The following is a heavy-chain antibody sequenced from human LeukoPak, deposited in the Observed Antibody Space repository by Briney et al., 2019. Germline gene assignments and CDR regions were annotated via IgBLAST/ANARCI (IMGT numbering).Heavy chain of an antibody. V-gene: IGHV4-34*01. CDR3: ARARIVDSTNPPSY. J-gene: IGHJ4*02. Sequence: NPSETLSLTWAVYCGSFSGYYWSWIRQPAGKGLEWIGEINHSGSTNYNPSLKSRVTISVDTSKNQFSLKLSSVTAADTAVYYCARARIVDSTNPPSYWGQGTLVTVSS. CDR1: CGSFSGYY. CDR2: INHSGST. D-gene: IGHD1-26*01.